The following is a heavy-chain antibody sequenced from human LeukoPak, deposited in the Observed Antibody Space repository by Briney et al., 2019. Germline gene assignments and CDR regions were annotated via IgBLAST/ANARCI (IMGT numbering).Heavy chain of an antibody. V-gene: IGHV1-69*13. D-gene: IGHD3-10*01. CDR2: IIPIFGTA. Sequence: ASVKVSCKASGGTFSSYATSWVRQAPGQGLEWMGGIIPIFGTANYAQKFQGRVTITADESTSTAYMELSSLRSEDTAVYYCAWGPVTYYYGSGSPEPYYYYGMDVWGQGTTVTVSS. CDR1: GGTFSSYA. CDR3: AWGPVTYYYGSGSPEPYYYYGMDV. J-gene: IGHJ6*02.